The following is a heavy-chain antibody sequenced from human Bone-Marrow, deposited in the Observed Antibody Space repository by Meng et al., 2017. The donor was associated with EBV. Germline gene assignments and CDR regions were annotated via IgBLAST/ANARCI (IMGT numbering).Heavy chain of an antibody. CDR1: GYTFTNYD. Sequence: VQRVQAEGEVKKPGDSVKVSCKASGYTFTNYDINWVRQATGQGLEWVGWMNPNSGNTGYAQKFQGRVTMTRNTSISTAYMELSSLRSEDTAVYYCARGPTCGYNCPYYFDFWGQGTLVTVSS. J-gene: IGHJ4*02. CDR3: ARGPTCGYNCPYYFDF. D-gene: IGHD5-24*01. V-gene: IGHV1-8*01. CDR2: MNPNSGNT.